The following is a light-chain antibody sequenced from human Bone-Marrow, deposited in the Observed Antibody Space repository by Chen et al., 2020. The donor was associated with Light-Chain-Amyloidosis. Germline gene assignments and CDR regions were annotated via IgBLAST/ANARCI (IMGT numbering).Light chain of an antibody. CDR1: ISTIGSNS. CDR3: VAWDDSLNGPM. V-gene: IGLV1-44*01. CDR2: NND. Sequence: QSVLTQPPSASGTPGHRVTFPCSGGISTIGSNSVNWHQQLPGTAPRLLIYNNDRRPSGVPDRFSGSKSGTSASLAIGGLQSEDEADYYCVAWDDSLNGPMFGGGTKLTVL. J-gene: IGLJ3*02.